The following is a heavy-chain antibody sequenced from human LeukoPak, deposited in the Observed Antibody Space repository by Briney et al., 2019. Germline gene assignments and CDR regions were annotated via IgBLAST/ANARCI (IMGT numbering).Heavy chain of an antibody. J-gene: IGHJ4*02. CDR3: ARDSPSLGRPFDY. CDR2: ISWNSGSI. Sequence: GGSLRLSCAASGFTFDDYAMHWVRQGPGKGLEWVSGISWNSGSIGYADSVKGRFTISRDNAKNSLYLQMNSLRAEDTAVYYCARDSPSLGRPFDYWGQGTLVTVSS. D-gene: IGHD1-26*01. V-gene: IGHV3-9*01. CDR1: GFTFDDYA.